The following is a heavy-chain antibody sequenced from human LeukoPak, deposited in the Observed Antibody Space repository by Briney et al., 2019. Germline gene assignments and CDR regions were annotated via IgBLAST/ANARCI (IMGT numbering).Heavy chain of an antibody. CDR1: GFTFSSYA. J-gene: IGHJ6*04. Sequence: GGSLRLSCAASGFTFSSYAMSWVRQAPGKGLEWVSYISSSGSTIYYADSVKGRFTISRDNAKNSLYLQMNSLRAKDTAVYYCARGVVVVPEDVWGKGTTVTISS. CDR2: ISSSGSTI. D-gene: IGHD2-2*01. V-gene: IGHV3-48*03. CDR3: ARGVVVVPEDV.